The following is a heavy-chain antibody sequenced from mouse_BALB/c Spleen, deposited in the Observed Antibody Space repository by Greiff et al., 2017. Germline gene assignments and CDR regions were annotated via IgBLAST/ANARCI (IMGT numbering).Heavy chain of an antibody. V-gene: IGHV6-6*02. J-gene: IGHJ3*01. CDR1: GFTFSNYW. Sequence: EVKLVESGGGLVQPGGSMKLSCVASGFTFSNYWMNWVRQSPEKGLEWVAEIRLKSNNYATHYAESVKGRFTISRDDSKSSVYLQMNNLRAEDTGIYYCTVDRYDPFAYWGQGTLVTVSA. D-gene: IGHD2-14*01. CDR3: TVDRYDPFAY. CDR2: IRLKSNNYAT.